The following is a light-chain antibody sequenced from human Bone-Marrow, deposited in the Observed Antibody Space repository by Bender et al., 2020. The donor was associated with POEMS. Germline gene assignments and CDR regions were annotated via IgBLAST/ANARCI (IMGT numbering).Light chain of an antibody. CDR1: SGSFASNY. J-gene: IGLJ2*01. V-gene: IGLV6-57*04. CDR2: EDD. Sequence: NLVLTQPHSVSESPGKTVTISCTRSSGSFASNYVQWYQQRPGSAPATVIYEDDKRPSGVPDRFSGSIDTASNSASLTISGLKTEDEADYYCQSYENSLYVVFGGGTKLTVL. CDR3: QSYENSLYVV.